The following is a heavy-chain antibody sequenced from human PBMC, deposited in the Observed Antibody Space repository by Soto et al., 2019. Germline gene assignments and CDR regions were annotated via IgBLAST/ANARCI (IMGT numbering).Heavy chain of an antibody. CDR3: AKRQGTGLAAKNFDF. V-gene: IGHV3-23*01. D-gene: IGHD2-15*01. Sequence: EVEVLESGGGLVQPGGSLRLSCAASGFTFSAYVMSWVRQAPGKGLEWVSSITSSGGGDLIYYADSVKGRFSMSRDNSENMLYLQMTNLRAEDTAIYFCAKRQGTGLAAKNFDFWGQGTLVTVSS. CDR2: SSGGGDLI. J-gene: IGHJ4*02. CDR1: GFTFSAYV.